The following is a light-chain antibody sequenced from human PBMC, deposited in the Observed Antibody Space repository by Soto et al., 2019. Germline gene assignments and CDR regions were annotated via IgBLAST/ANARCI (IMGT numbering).Light chain of an antibody. CDR2: AAS. V-gene: IGKV1-8*01. CDR3: QQYYSYPPT. Sequence: AIRMTQSPSSLSAATGDRVTITCRASQGISNYLAWYQQKPGKAPKLLIYAASTLQSGVPSRFSGSGSGTDFTLTISCLQSEDFATYYCQQYYSYPPTFGQGTRLEIK. CDR1: QGISNY. J-gene: IGKJ5*01.